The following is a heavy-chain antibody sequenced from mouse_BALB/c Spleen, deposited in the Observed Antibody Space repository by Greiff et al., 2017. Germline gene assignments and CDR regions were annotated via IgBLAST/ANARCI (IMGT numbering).Heavy chain of an antibody. D-gene: IGHD1-1*01. V-gene: IGHV6-6*02. CDR1: GFTFSNYW. CDR2: IRLKSNNYAT. Sequence: EVMLVESGGGLVQPGGSMKLSCVASGFTFSNYWMNWVRQSPEKGLEWVAEIRLKSNNYATHYAESVKGRFTISRDDSKSSVYLQMNNLRAEDTGIYYCTRPTYYGSSLYWYFDVWGAGTTVTVSS. J-gene: IGHJ1*01. CDR3: TRPTYYGSSLYWYFDV.